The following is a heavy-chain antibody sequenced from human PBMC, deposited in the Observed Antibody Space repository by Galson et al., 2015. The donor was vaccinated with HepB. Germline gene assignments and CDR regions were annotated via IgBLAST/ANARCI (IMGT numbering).Heavy chain of an antibody. CDR1: GSSFTSYW. CDR2: IYPGDSDT. D-gene: IGHD4-17*01. V-gene: IGHV5-51*01. J-gene: IGHJ6*02. CDR3: ARRDGDYVDYYGMDV. Sequence: QSGAEVKKPGESLKISCKGSGSSFTSYWIGWVRQMPGKGLEWMGIIYPGDSDTRYSPSFQGQVTISADKSISTAYLQWSSLKASDTAMYYCARRDGDYVDYYGMDVWGQGTTVTVSS.